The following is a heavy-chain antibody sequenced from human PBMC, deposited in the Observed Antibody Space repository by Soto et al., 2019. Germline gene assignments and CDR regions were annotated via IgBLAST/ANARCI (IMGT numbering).Heavy chain of an antibody. D-gene: IGHD3-22*01. CDR3: ARVGLYDSSGYHDNWIDP. Sequence: PGESLKISCKGSGYSFTSYWIGWVRQMPGKGLEWMGIIYPGDSDTRYSPSFQGQVTISADKSISTAYLQWSSLKASDTAMYYCARVGLYDSSGYHDNWIDPWGQGTLVTVSS. V-gene: IGHV5-51*01. CDR1: GYSFTSYW. CDR2: IYPGDSDT. J-gene: IGHJ5*02.